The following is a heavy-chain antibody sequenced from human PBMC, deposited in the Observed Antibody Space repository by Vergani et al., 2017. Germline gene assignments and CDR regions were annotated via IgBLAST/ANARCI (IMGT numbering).Heavy chain of an antibody. CDR3: ARDREGFSSSAVGKYYYYYYMDV. J-gene: IGHJ6*03. V-gene: IGHV3-21*04. CDR2: ISSSSSYI. Sequence: EVQLVESGGGLVKPGGSLRLSCAASGFTFSSYSMNWVRQAPGKGLEWVSSISSSSSYIYYADSVKGRFTISRDNAKNSLYLQMNSLRAEDTAVYYCARDREGFSSSAVGKYYYYYYMDVWGKGTTVTVSS. CDR1: GFTFSSYS. D-gene: IGHD6-6*01.